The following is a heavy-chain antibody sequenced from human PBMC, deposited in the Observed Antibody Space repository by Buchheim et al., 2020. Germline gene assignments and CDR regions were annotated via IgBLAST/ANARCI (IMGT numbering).Heavy chain of an antibody. CDR2: ISYDGSNK. D-gene: IGHD2-8*01. J-gene: IGHJ4*02. CDR1: GFTFSSYA. V-gene: IGHV3-30-3*01. Sequence: QVQLVESGGGVVQPGRSLRLSCAASGFTFSSYAMHWVRQAPGKGLKWVAVISYDGSNKYYADSVKGRFTISRDNSKNTLYLQMNSLRAEDTAVYYCARDGKWHPHDYWGQGTL. CDR3: ARDGKWHPHDY.